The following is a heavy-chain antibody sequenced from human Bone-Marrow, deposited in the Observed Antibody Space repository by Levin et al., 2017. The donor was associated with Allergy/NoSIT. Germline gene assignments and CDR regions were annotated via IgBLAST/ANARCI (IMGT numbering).Heavy chain of an antibody. CDR2: IWFDGTNE. J-gene: IGHJ4*02. CDR1: GFIFDNHA. V-gene: IGHV3-33*01. D-gene: IGHD6-19*01. CDR3: AGNAKRSGWSQGEN. Sequence: AGGSLRLSCAASGFIFDNHAMHWVRQAPGKGLEWVAVIWFDGTNEKYADSVKGRFTISRDNAKSTLYLQMNSLRVEDTAMYYSAGNAKRSGWSQGENWGQGTMVTVSS.